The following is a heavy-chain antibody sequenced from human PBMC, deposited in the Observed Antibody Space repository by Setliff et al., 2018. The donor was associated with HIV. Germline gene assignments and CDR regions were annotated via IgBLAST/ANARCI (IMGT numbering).Heavy chain of an antibody. Sequence: ASVKVSCKTAGYTFTGSFMHWVRQAPGQGLEWMGWINCNSGGTYYAQNFQGRVTMTRDTSINTAYMELSRLRSDDTAVYYCARDDHGDPFDYWGQGTLVTVSS. CDR1: GYTFTGSF. J-gene: IGHJ4*02. CDR2: INCNSGGT. CDR3: ARDDHGDPFDY. V-gene: IGHV1-2*02. D-gene: IGHD4-17*01.